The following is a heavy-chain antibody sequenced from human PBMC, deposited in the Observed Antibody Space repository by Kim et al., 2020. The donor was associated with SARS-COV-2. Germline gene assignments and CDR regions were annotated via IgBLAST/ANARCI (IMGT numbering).Heavy chain of an antibody. Sequence: SVKVSCKASGGTFSSYAISWVRQAPGQGLEWMGRIIPILGIANYAQKFQGRVTITADKSTSTAYMELSSLRSEDTAVYYCARGARQLLWFGELYYFDYWGQGTLVTVSS. CDR3: ARGARQLLWFGELYYFDY. V-gene: IGHV1-69*04. CDR2: IIPILGIA. D-gene: IGHD3-10*01. J-gene: IGHJ4*02. CDR1: GGTFSSYA.